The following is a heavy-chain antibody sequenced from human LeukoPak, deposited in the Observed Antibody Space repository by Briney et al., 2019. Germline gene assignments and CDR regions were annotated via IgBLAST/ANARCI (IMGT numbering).Heavy chain of an antibody. CDR1: GFAFDDIA. V-gene: IGHV3-49*04. Sequence: GQCLSLSCTTSGFAFDDIAMSWVRQPAGNGRGGVGFIRRRAYGGAAEYAASVKGRFIISRHDSKGIAYLQMNRLKTEDTAVYYCSGNGLVHCDYWGQGSRVIVSP. D-gene: IGHD1-14*01. CDR2: IRRRAYGGAA. CDR3: SGNGLVHCDY. J-gene: IGHJ4*02.